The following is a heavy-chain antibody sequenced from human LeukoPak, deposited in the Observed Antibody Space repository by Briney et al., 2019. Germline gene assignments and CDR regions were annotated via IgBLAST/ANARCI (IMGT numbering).Heavy chain of an antibody. CDR2: INHSGST. V-gene: IGHV4-34*01. CDR1: GGSFSGYY. J-gene: IGHJ3*02. CDR3: ARGAYYDILTGYSVAFDI. D-gene: IGHD3-9*01. Sequence: SETLSLTCAVYGGSFSGYYWSWIRQPPGKGLEWIGEINHSGSTNYSPSLKSRVTISVDPSKSQFSLKLSSVTAADTAVYYCARGAYYDILTGYSVAFDIWGQGTMVTVSS.